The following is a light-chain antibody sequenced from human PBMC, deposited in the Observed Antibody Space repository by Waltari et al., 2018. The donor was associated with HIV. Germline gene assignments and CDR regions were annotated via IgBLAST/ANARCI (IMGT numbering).Light chain of an antibody. J-gene: IGKJ1*01. CDR1: QSVGSN. CDR2: AAS. V-gene: IGKV3-15*01. Sequence: EIVVTQSPATLSVSPGQRATLSCRASQSVGSNFAWYQQKPGQAPRLLIYAASTRATGIPARFSGSGSGTEFTLTISSLQSEDFAVYYCQQYNSWPLTFGQGTKVEIK. CDR3: QQYNSWPLT.